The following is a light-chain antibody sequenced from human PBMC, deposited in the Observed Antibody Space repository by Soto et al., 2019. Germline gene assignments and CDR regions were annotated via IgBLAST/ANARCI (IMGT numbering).Light chain of an antibody. CDR1: YSNIGNNY. Sequence: QSVLTQPPSVSAAPGQKVTVSCSGSYSNIGNNYVSWYQHLPGTVPKLLIYDDNKRPSGIPDRFSGSKSDTSATLGITGLQTGDEAYYYCGTWDVSLSAGVFGGGTKLTVL. J-gene: IGLJ3*02. V-gene: IGLV1-51*01. CDR3: GTWDVSLSAGV. CDR2: DDN.